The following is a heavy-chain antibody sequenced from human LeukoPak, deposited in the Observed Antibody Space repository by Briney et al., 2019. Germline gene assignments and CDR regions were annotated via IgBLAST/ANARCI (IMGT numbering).Heavy chain of an antibody. CDR2: ISGDGGST. D-gene: IGHD2-21*02. V-gene: IGHV3-43*02. CDR3: AKVFWAGAYCGGDCFAAFDI. CDR1: GFTFDDYA. Sequence: PGGSLRLSCAASGFTFDDYAMHWVRQAPGKGLEWVSLISGDGGSTYYAESVKGRFTISRDNSKNSLYLQMNSLRTEDTALYYCAKVFWAGAYCGGDCFAAFDIWGQGTMVTVSS. J-gene: IGHJ3*02.